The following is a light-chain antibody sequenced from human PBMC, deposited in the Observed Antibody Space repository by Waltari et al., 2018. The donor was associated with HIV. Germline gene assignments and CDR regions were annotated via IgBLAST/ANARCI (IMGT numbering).Light chain of an antibody. Sequence: DIKMTQSHSTLSASVGDRVTITCLASQSISNCLAWYQQKPGKAPKLLIYKASSLESGVPSRFSGSGSGTEFTLTISSLQPDDFATYYCQQYNNYWTFGQGTKVEIK. CDR1: QSISNC. CDR2: KAS. J-gene: IGKJ1*01. CDR3: QQYNNYWT. V-gene: IGKV1-5*03.